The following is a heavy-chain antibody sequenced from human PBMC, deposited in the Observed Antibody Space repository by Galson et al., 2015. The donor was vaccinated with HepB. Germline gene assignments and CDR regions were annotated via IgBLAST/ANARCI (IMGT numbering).Heavy chain of an antibody. J-gene: IGHJ2*01. CDR3: AREQGDGRYFDL. CDR1: GYTFTSYY. V-gene: IGHV1-46*01. D-gene: IGHD2-21*02. Sequence: SVKVSCKASGYTFTSYYMHWVRQAPGRGLEWMGIINPSGGSTSYAQKFQGRVTMTRDTSTSTVYMELSSLRSEDTAVYYCAREQGDGRYFDLWGRGTLVTVSS. CDR2: INPSGGST.